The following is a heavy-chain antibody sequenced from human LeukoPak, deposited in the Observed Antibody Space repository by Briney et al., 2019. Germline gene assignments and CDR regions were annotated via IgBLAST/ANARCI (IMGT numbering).Heavy chain of an antibody. Sequence: GGSLRLSCAASGFTFSSYSMNWVRQAPGKGLEWVSYISSSSSTIYYADSVKGRFTISRDNSKNTLYLRMNSLRAEDTAVYYCAKGGSGWYADYMDVWGKGTTVTVSS. CDR2: ISSSSSTI. D-gene: IGHD6-19*01. CDR1: GFTFSSYS. V-gene: IGHV3-48*01. CDR3: AKGGSGWYADYMDV. J-gene: IGHJ6*03.